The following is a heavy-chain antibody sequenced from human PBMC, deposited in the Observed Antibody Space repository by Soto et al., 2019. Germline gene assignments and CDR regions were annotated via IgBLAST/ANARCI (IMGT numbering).Heavy chain of an antibody. CDR3: AREPATAKPEGVDF. CDR2: INPNSGGT. D-gene: IGHD1-1*01. V-gene: IGHV1-2*02. CDR1: GYTFSDYY. J-gene: IGHJ4*02. Sequence: ASVKVSCKASGYTFSDYYIHWVRQAPGQGLEWMGWINPNSGGTKYAPKFQGGVTMTRDTSITTAYMELSRLRSGDTAVYYCAREPATAKPEGVDFWGQGTLVTVAS.